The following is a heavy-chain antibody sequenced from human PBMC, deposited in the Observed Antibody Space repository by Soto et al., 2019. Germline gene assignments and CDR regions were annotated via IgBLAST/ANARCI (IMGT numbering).Heavy chain of an antibody. CDR1: GITISNYP. CDR2: ISGSGDRT. V-gene: IGHV3-23*01. CDR3: VKDDGGYPSTAPP. D-gene: IGHD3-22*01. J-gene: IGHJ5*02. Sequence: EVQLLESGGGLVQPGGSLRLSCAASGITISNYPMSWVRQAPGKGLDWVSGISGSGDRTYYADSAKGRFSISKDSSKNSLSLQLDSLGVEDTAVYFCVKDDGGYPSTAPPWGQGTLVTVSS.